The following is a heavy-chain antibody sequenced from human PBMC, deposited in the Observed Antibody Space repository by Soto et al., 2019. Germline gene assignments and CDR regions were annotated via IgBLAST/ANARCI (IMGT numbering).Heavy chain of an antibody. CDR2: INHSGST. D-gene: IGHD2-2*01. Sequence: SETLSLTGAVYGGSCSGYYWSWIRQPPGKGLEWIGEINHSGSTNYNPSLKSRVTISVDTSKNQFSLKLSSVTAADTAVYYCARGRVVPAAKYVYYYGMDVWGQGTTVTVSS. CDR3: ARGRVVPAAKYVYYYGMDV. V-gene: IGHV4-34*01. CDR1: GGSCSGYY. J-gene: IGHJ6*02.